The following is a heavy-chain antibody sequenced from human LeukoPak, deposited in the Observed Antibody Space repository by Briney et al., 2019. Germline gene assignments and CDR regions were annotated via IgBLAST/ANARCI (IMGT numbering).Heavy chain of an antibody. V-gene: IGHV1-2*02. J-gene: IGHJ3*02. CDR2: IDPHSEGT. CDR3: ASEYYDSRGSRSAFDT. D-gene: IGHD3-22*01. CDR1: GYTFTDYY. Sequence: ASVKVSCKAAGYTFTDYYMHWVRQAPGQWREWMGWIDPHSEGTKYTQKFQGRVTMTRNTSVSTAYMELSRLRADDTAMYYCASEYYDSRGSRSAFDTWGPGTMVTASS.